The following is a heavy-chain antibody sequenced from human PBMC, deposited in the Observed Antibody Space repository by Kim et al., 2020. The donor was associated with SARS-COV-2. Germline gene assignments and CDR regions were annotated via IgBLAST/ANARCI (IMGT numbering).Heavy chain of an antibody. J-gene: IGHJ6*02. CDR1: GFTVSSNY. CDR2: IYSGGST. Sequence: GGSLSLSCAASGFTVSSNYMSWVRQAPGKGLECVSVIYSGGSTYYADSVKGRFTISRDNSKNTLYLQMNSLRAEATAVYYCARDRITGTDFPRYFYYGMDVWGQGTTGTVSS. D-gene: IGHD1-20*01. V-gene: IGHV3-66*01. CDR3: ARDRITGTDFPRYFYYGMDV.